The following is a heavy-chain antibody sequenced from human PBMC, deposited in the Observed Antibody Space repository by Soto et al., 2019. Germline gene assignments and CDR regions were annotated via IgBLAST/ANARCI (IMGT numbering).Heavy chain of an antibody. J-gene: IGHJ4*01. CDR2: IYHSGAT. Sequence: QVQLQESGSGLVKPSQTLVLTCTVSGDSISRDGYSWSWLRQPPGKGLEWIGYIYHSGATYYNQSHKSRATTSVDKSKNQSSLRLASVTAADTAVYYCAREMSYSFDSGGDGTLVTVSS. CDR3: AREMSYSFDS. V-gene: IGHV4-30-2*01. CDR1: GDSISRDGYS.